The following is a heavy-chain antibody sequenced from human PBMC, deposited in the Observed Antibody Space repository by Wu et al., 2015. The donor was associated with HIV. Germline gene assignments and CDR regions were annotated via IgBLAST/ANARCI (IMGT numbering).Heavy chain of an antibody. CDR1: GYTFTGYY. Sequence: QVQLVQSGAELKKPGTSVMLSCKASGYTFTGYYMHWVRQAPGQGLEWMGWINPNSGGTNYAQKFQGRVTMTRDTSISTAYMELSRLRSDDTAVYYCARDMGHEGRQWLVQPGAFDIWGQGQWSPSLQ. CDR2: INPNSGGT. V-gene: IGHV1-2*02. D-gene: IGHD6-19*01. CDR3: ARDMGHEGRQWLVQPGAFDI. J-gene: IGHJ3*02.